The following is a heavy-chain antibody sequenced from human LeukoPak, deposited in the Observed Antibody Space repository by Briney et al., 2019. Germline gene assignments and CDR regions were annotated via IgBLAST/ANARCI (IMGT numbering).Heavy chain of an antibody. Sequence: SETLSLTCAVYGGSFSGYYWSWIRQPPGKGLEWIGRIYTSGSTNYNPSLKSRVTMSVDTSKNQFSLKLSSVTAADTAVYYCAREPRLYGSGSYPISYYYYMDVWGKGTTVTISS. D-gene: IGHD3-10*01. J-gene: IGHJ6*03. CDR1: GGSFSGYY. V-gene: IGHV4-59*10. CDR3: AREPRLYGSGSYPISYYYYMDV. CDR2: IYTSGST.